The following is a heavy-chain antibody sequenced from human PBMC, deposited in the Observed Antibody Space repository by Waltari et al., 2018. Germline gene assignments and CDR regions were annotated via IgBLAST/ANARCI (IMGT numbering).Heavy chain of an antibody. D-gene: IGHD5-12*01. CDR2: T. J-gene: IGHJ2*01. CDR3: ARDSGHYWYFDL. Sequence: TNYNPSLKSRVTISVDTSKNQFSLKRSSVTAADTAVYYCARDSGHYWYFDLWGRGTLVTVSS. V-gene: IGHV4-59*01.